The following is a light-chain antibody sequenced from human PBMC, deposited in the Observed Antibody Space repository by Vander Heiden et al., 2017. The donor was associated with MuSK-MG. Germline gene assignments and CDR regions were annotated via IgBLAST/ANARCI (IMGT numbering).Light chain of an antibody. CDR2: DVS. J-gene: IGLJ3*02. Sequence: QSALTQPRSVSGSPGQSVAISCTGTSSDVGGYNYVSWYQQHPGKAPKLMIYDVSKRPSGVPDRFSGSKSANTASLTISGLQAEDEADYYCCSYAGRYTRWVFGGGTKLTVL. CDR3: CSYAGRYTRWV. CDR1: SSDVGGYNY. V-gene: IGLV2-11*01.